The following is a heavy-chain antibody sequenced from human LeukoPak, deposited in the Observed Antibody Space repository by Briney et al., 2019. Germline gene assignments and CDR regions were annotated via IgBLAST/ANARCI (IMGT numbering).Heavy chain of an antibody. Sequence: GGSLRLSCAASGFTFSSYAMSWVRQAPGKGLEWVSAISGSGGSTYYADSVKGRFTISRDSSKNTLYLQMSSLRAEDTAIYYCAKEHYDALDYWGQGTLVTVSS. CDR3: AKEHYDALDY. J-gene: IGHJ4*02. CDR2: ISGSGGST. CDR1: GFTFSSYA. V-gene: IGHV3-23*01. D-gene: IGHD3-3*01.